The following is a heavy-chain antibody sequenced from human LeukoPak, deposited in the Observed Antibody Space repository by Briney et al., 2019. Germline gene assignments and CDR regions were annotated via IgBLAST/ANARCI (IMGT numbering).Heavy chain of an antibody. D-gene: IGHD5-18*01. Sequence: GESLKIYCKGSGYSFTTYWIGWVRQMPGKGLEWMGIIYPGDSDTRYSPSFQGQVTISADKSISTAYLQWNSLKASDTAMYYCARRKYSYGYYFDYWGQGTLVTVSS. CDR2: IYPGDSDT. V-gene: IGHV5-51*01. CDR1: GYSFTTYW. CDR3: ARRKYSYGYYFDY. J-gene: IGHJ4*02.